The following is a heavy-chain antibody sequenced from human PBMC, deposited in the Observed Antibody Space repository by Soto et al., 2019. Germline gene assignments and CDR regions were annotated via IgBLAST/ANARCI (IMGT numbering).Heavy chain of an antibody. D-gene: IGHD3-22*01. Sequence: GGSLRLSCAASGFTFSSYAMSWVRQAPGKGLEWVSAISGSGGSTYYADSVKGRFTISRVNSKNTLYLQMNSLRAEDTAVYYCASDPLHYYYDSSELDYWGQGTLVTVSS. V-gene: IGHV3-23*01. CDR2: ISGSGGST. CDR1: GFTFSSYA. CDR3: ASDPLHYYYDSSELDY. J-gene: IGHJ4*02.